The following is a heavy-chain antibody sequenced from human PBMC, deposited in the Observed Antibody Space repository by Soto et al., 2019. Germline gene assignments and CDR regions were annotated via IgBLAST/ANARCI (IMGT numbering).Heavy chain of an antibody. V-gene: IGHV6-1*01. CDR2: TYYRSKWYN. CDR3: ARDLSDIVVVPAALNWFDP. CDR1: GDSVSSNSAA. Sequence: PSQTLSLTCAISGDSVSSNSAAWNWIRQSPSRGLEWLGRTYYRSKWYNDYAVSVKSRITINPDTSKNQFSLQLNSVTPEDTAVYYCARDLSDIVVVPAALNWFDPWGQGTLVTV. D-gene: IGHD2-2*01. J-gene: IGHJ5*02.